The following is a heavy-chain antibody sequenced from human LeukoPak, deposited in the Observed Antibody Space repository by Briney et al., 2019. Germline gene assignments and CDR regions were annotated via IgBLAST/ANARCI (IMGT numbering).Heavy chain of an antibody. J-gene: IGHJ6*03. CDR3: ARGGSDLSAQDYYYYMDV. CDR2: MNPNSGNT. CDR1: GYTFTSYD. V-gene: IGHV1-8*01. Sequence: ASVKVSCKASGYTFTSYDINWVRQATGQGLEWMGWMNPNSGNTGYAQKFQGRVTMPRNTSISTAYMELSSLRSEDTAVYYCARGGSDLSAQDYYYYMDVWGKGTTVTVSS.